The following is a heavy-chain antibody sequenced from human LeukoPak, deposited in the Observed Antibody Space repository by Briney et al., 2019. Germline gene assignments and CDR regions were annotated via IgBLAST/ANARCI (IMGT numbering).Heavy chain of an antibody. V-gene: IGHV3-7*01. CDR3: ATAGDSTGSYRGRTFF. J-gene: IGHJ4*02. Sequence: PGGSLRLSCAGTGFTFNSYWMTWVRQAPGKGLEWVANIKQDGSDKYYVDSVKGRFTISRDNAKKSPYLQMNSLTVEDTAVYYCATAGDSTGSYRGRTFFGGQGTLVTVSS. CDR2: IKQDGSDK. D-gene: IGHD3-22*01. CDR1: GFTFNSYW.